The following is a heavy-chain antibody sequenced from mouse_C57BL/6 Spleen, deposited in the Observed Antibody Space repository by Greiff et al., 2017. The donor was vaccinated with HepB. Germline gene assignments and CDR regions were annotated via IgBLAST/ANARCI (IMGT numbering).Heavy chain of an antibody. CDR1: GFTFSSYA. Sequence: EVKLVESGGGLVKPGGSLKLSCAASGFTFSSYAMSWVRQTPEKRLEWVATISDGGSYTYYPDNVKGRFTISRDNAKNNLYLQMSHLKSEDTAMYYCARERLPYYAMDYWGQGTSVTVSS. V-gene: IGHV5-4*01. CDR2: ISDGGSYT. J-gene: IGHJ4*01. D-gene: IGHD2-4*01. CDR3: ARERLPYYAMDY.